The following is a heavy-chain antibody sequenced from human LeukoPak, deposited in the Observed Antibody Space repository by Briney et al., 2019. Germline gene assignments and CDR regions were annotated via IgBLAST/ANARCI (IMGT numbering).Heavy chain of an antibody. Sequence: ASVKVSCKASGYTFVDFDINWVRQAPGQGLEWMGIINPSGGSTSYAQKFQGRVTMTRDTSTSTVYMELSSLRSEDTAVYYCARPYCSSTSCRSHFDYWGQGTLVTVSS. J-gene: IGHJ4*02. CDR2: INPSGGST. CDR1: GYTFVDFD. CDR3: ARPYCSSTSCRSHFDY. D-gene: IGHD2-2*01. V-gene: IGHV1-46*01.